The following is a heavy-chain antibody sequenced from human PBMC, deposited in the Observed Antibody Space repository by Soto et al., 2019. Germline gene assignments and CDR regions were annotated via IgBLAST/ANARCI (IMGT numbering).Heavy chain of an antibody. D-gene: IGHD2-2*02. J-gene: IGHJ6*02. CDR1: GGSLSSSGW. CDR3: ASSPLYRMDV. V-gene: IGHV4-4*02. CDR2: IYHTGNT. Sequence: PSETLSLTCAVSGGSLSSSGWWSWVRRPPGKGLEWIGEIYHTGNTNYNPSLESRVTISVDKSKNQFSLNLNSVTAADTAVYYCASSPLYRMDVWGQGTSVTVSS.